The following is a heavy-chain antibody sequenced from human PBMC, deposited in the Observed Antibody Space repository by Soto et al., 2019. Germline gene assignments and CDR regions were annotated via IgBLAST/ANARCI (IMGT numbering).Heavy chain of an antibody. CDR1: GGTFSRYS. V-gene: IGHV1-69*01. CDR2: IIPIFGTA. D-gene: IGHD1-26*01. CDR3: ARDGGRHSGGIDY. Sequence: QVQLVQSGAEVKKPGSSVTVSCQASGGTFSRYSINWVRQAPGQVLEWMGEIIPIFGTANYAQKFQGRVTITADEPTSTAYMELSSLRSEDTAVYYCARDGGRHSGGIDYWGQGTLVTVSS. J-gene: IGHJ4*02.